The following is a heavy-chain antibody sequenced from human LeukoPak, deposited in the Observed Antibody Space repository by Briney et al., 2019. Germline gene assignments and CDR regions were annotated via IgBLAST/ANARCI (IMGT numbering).Heavy chain of an antibody. J-gene: IGHJ3*02. CDR2: IYYSGST. CDR3: ARGSIAAAGDDAFDI. V-gene: IGHV4-59*01. CDR1: GGSISSYY. Sequence: SETLSLTCTVSGGSISSYYWSWIRQPPGKGLEWIGYIYYSGSTNYNPSLKSRVTISVDTSKNQFSLKLSSVTAADTAVYYCARGSIAAAGDDAFDIWGQGTMVTVSS. D-gene: IGHD6-13*01.